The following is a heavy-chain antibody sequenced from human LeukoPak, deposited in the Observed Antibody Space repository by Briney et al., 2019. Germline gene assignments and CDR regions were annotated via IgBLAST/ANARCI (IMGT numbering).Heavy chain of an antibody. J-gene: IGHJ3*02. D-gene: IGHD2-15*01. CDR1: GVTFSTYA. V-gene: IGHV3-23*01. CDR2: ISGGGDNGDNT. Sequence: PGGSLRLSCAASGVTFSTYAMSWGRQAPGKGVEWGSAISGGGDNGDNTYYADSVKGQFTISRDNSKNTLYLQMNSLSAEDTAVYYCARERFGYCSGGSCYPDAFDIWGQGTMVTVSS. CDR3: ARERFGYCSGGSCYPDAFDI.